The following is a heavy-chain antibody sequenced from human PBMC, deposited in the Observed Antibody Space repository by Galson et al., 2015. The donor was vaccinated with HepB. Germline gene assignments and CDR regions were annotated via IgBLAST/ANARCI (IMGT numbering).Heavy chain of an antibody. D-gene: IGHD4-17*01. CDR1: GFTFSSYS. Sequence: SLRLSCAASGFTFSSYSMNWVRQAPGKGLEWVSSISSSSSYIYYADSVKGRFTISRDNAKNSLYLQMNSLRAEDTAVYYCARSSRDYGGDWYFDLWGRGTLVTVSS. J-gene: IGHJ2*01. CDR3: ARSSRDYGGDWYFDL. CDR2: ISSSSSYI. V-gene: IGHV3-21*01.